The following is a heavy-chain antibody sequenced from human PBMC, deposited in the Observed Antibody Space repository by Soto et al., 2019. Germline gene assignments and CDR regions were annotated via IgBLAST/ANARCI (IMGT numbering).Heavy chain of an antibody. CDR2: ISSSSSYI. CDR1: GFTFSSYS. J-gene: IGHJ3*02. CDR3: ARGQTYSNAFDI. Sequence: GGSLRLSCAASGFTFSSYSMNWVRQAPGKGLEWVSSISSSSSYIYYADSVKGRFTISRDNAKNSLYLQMNSLRAEDTAVYYCARGQTYSNAFDIWGQGTMVTVSS. V-gene: IGHV3-21*01. D-gene: IGHD2-15*01.